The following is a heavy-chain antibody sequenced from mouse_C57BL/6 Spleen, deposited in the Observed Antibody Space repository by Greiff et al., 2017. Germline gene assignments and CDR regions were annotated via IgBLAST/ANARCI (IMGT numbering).Heavy chain of an antibody. J-gene: IGHJ2*01. V-gene: IGHV5-17*01. D-gene: IGHD1-1*01. CDR1: GFTFSDYG. CDR2: ISSGSSTI. Sequence: EVKLMESGGGLVKPGGSLKLSCAASGFTFSDYGMHWVRQAPEKGLEWVAYISSGSSTIYYADTVKGRFTISRDNAKNTLFLQMTSLRSEDTAMYYCARVITTVYYFDYWGQGTTLTVSS. CDR3: ARVITTVYYFDY.